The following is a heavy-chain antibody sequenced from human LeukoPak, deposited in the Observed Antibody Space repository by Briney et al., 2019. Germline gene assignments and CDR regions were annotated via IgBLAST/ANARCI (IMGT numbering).Heavy chain of an antibody. V-gene: IGHV4-34*01. Sequence: SETLSLTCAVYGGSFSGYYWSWIRQPPGKGLEWIGEINHSGSTNYNPSLKSRVTISVDTSKNLFSLKLSSVTAADTAVYYCAGGYSYGLFDYWGQGTLVTVSS. CDR2: INHSGST. J-gene: IGHJ4*02. CDR3: AGGYSYGLFDY. CDR1: GGSFSGYY. D-gene: IGHD5-18*01.